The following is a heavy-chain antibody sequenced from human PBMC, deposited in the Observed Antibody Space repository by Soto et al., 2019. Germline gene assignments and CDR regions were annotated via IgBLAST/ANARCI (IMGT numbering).Heavy chain of an antibody. CDR3: ARVVNTAMVLNYYCYYGMDV. D-gene: IGHD5-18*01. Sequence: ASVKVSCKASGYTFTSYYMHWVRQAPGQGLEWMGIINPSGGSTSYAQKFQGRVTMTRDTSTSTVYMELSSLRSEDTAVYYCARVVNTAMVLNYYCYYGMDVWGQGTTVTVSS. J-gene: IGHJ6*02. CDR1: GYTFTSYY. CDR2: INPSGGST. V-gene: IGHV1-46*01.